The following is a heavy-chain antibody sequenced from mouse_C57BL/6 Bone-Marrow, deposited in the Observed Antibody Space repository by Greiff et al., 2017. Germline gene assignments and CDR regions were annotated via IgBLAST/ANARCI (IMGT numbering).Heavy chain of an antibody. V-gene: IGHV1-75*01. Sequence: VQRVESGPELVKPGASVKISCKASGYTFTDYYLNWVKQRPGQGLEWIGWIFPGSGSTYYNEKFKGKATLTVDKSSSTAFMLLSSLTSEDSAVYFCARVTTVVDPWFAYWGQGTLVTVSA. CDR1: GYTFTDYY. CDR2: IFPGSGST. D-gene: IGHD1-1*01. J-gene: IGHJ3*01. CDR3: ARVTTVVDPWFAY.